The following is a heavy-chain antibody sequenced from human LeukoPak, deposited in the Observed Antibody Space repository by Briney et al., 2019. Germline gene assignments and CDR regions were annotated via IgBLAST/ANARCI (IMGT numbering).Heavy chain of an antibody. V-gene: IGHV4-59*01. Sequence: PSETLSLTCTVSGGSISSYYWSWIRQPPGRGLEWIGYIYYSGSTNYNPSLKSRVTISVDSSKNQFSLKLSSVTAADTAVYYCARTTEGGYTYDYFYYYYMDVWGKGTTVTISS. J-gene: IGHJ6*03. CDR3: ARTTEGGYTYDYFYYYYMDV. CDR2: IYYSGST. CDR1: GGSISSYY. D-gene: IGHD5-18*01.